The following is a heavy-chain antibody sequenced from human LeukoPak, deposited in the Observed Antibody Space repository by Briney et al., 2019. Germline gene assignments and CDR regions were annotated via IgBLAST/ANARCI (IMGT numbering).Heavy chain of an antibody. D-gene: IGHD4-23*01. CDR2: IYYSGST. J-gene: IGHJ4*02. CDR3: ARGLTTVVTGYYFDY. CDR1: GGSISSYY. V-gene: IGHV4-59*01. Sequence: SETLSLTCTVSGGSISSYYWSWIRQPPGKGLEWIGYIYYSGSTNYNPSLKSRVTISVDTSKNRFSLKLSSVTAADTAVYYCARGLTTVVTGYYFDYWGQGTLVTVSS.